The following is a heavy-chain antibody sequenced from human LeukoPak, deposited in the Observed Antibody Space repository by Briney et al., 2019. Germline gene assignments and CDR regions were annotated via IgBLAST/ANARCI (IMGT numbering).Heavy chain of an antibody. CDR2: ISSSSSYI. J-gene: IGHJ4*02. D-gene: IGHD3-10*01. V-gene: IGHV3-21*01. Sequence: GGSLRLPCAASGFTFSSYSMNWVRQAPGKGLEWVSSISSSSSYIYYADSVKGRFTISRDNAKNSLYLQMNSLRAEDTAVYYCARVNHEGPYGSFDYWGQGTLVTVSS. CDR1: GFTFSSYS. CDR3: ARVNHEGPYGSFDY.